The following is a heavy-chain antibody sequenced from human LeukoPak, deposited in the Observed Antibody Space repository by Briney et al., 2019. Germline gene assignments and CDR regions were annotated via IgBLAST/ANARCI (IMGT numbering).Heavy chain of an antibody. D-gene: IGHD1-1*01. CDR1: GGTFSSYS. CDR2: IIPIFATA. J-gene: IGHJ6*03. CDR3: ARGSDWTYYYYYMDV. V-gene: IGHV1-69*01. Sequence: SVKVSCKASGGTFSSYSISWVRQAPGQGLEWMGGIIPIFATANYAQKFQGRVTITADESTSTAYMELSSLRSEDTAVYYCARGSDWTYYYYYMDVWGKGTTVTVSS.